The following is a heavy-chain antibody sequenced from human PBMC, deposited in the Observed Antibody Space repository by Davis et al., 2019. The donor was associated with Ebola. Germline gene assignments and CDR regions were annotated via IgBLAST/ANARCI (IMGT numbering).Heavy chain of an antibody. V-gene: IGHV3-23*01. CDR3: AKDGRCTNGVCYRYFDY. CDR1: GFAFSSYA. Sequence: GESLKISCAASGFAFSSYAMSWVRQAPGKGLEWVSGVSDSGGSTYYADSVKGRFTISRDNSKNTLYLQMNSLRAEDTAVYYCAKDGRCTNGVCYRYFDYWGQGTLVTVSS. J-gene: IGHJ4*02. CDR2: VSDSGGST. D-gene: IGHD2-8*01.